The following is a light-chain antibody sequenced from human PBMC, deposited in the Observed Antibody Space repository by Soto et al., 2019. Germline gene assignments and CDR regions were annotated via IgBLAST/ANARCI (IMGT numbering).Light chain of an antibody. J-gene: IGKJ1*01. CDR3: QQYGSSPWT. CDR2: GAS. Sequence: EIVFTQSPGSLSLSPGERATLSCRASQSVSSSYLAWYQPKPGQAPRLIIYGASSRATGIPDRFSGSGSGTDFNLTISRLETEDFAVYYCQQYGSSPWTFGQGTKVDIK. V-gene: IGKV3-20*01. CDR1: QSVSSSY.